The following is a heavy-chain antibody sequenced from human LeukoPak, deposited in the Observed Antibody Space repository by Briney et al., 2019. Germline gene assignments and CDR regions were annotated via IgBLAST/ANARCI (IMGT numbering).Heavy chain of an antibody. D-gene: IGHD1-26*01. CDR2: ITSGSSTI. J-gene: IGHJ4*02. CDR1: GFTFSSYS. V-gene: IGHV3-48*01. CDR3: ARASYGGSYDY. Sequence: GSLRLSCVASGFTFSSYSMNWVRQAPGKGLDWVSYITSGSSTIYYADSVKGRFTISRDNAKNSLYLQMNSLRAEDTAVYYCARASYGGSYDYWGQGTLVTVPS.